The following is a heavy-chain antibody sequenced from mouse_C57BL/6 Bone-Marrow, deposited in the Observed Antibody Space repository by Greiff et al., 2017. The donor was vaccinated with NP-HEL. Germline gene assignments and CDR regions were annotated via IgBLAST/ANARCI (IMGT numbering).Heavy chain of an antibody. CDR3: ARDIVTTRGYWYFDV. CDR1: GYSFTGYY. CDR2: INPSTGGT. J-gene: IGHJ1*03. Sequence: VQLQQSGPELVKPGASVKISCKASGYSFTGYYMHWVKQSSEKSLEWIGEINPSTGGTSYNQKFKGKATLTVDKSSSTAYMQLKSLTSDDSAVYYCARDIVTTRGYWYFDVWGTGTTVTVSS. D-gene: IGHD2-5*01. V-gene: IGHV1-43*01.